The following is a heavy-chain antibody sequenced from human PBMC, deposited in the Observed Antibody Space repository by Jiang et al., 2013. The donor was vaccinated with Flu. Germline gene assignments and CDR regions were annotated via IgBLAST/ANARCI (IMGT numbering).Heavy chain of an antibody. Sequence: YGPGLVKPSQTLSLTCTVSGGSISSGSYYWSWIRQPAGKGLEWIGRIYTSGSTNYNPSLKSRVTISVDTSKNQFSLKLSSVTAADTAVYYCASGGSYLPYWGQGTLVTVSS. J-gene: IGHJ4*02. CDR3: ASGGSYLPY. CDR2: IYTSGST. V-gene: IGHV4-61*02. D-gene: IGHD1-26*01. CDR1: GGSISSGSYY.